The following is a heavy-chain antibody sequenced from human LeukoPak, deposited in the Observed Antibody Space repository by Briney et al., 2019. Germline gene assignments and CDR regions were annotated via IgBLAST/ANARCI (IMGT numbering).Heavy chain of an antibody. Sequence: SETLSLTCAVYGGSFSGYYWSCIRQPPGKGREWIGEINHSGSTNYNPSLKSRVTISVDTSKNQFSLKLSSVTAADTAVYYCARGPPVLLWFGELSFDPWGQGTLVTVSS. D-gene: IGHD3-10*01. V-gene: IGHV4-34*01. CDR1: GGSFSGYY. CDR3: ARGPPVLLWFGELSFDP. J-gene: IGHJ5*02. CDR2: INHSGST.